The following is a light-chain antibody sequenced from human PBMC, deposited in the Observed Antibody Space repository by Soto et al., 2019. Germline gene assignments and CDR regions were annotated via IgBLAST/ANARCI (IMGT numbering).Light chain of an antibody. CDR3: GTWHSTLGSWV. J-gene: IGLJ7*01. Sequence: QSVLTQPPSVSAAPGQKVTISCSGSSSNVGSNSVSWYQQLPGTAPKLLIYDNNKRPSGIPDRFSGSKSGTSATLGITGLQTGDEADYYCGTWHSTLGSWVFGGGTQLTVL. CDR1: SSNVGSNS. V-gene: IGLV1-51*01. CDR2: DNN.